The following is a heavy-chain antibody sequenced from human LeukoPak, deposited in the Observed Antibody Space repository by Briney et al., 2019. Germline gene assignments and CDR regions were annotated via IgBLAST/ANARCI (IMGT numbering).Heavy chain of an antibody. Sequence: ASVKVSCKASGYTFTSYGISWVRQAPGQGLEWMGWISTYNGDTNYAQKLQGRVTMTTDTSTNTAYMELRSLRSDDTAVYYCAREDQSNTRSYFDYWGQGTLVTVSS. J-gene: IGHJ4*02. CDR3: AREDQSNTRSYFDY. D-gene: IGHD1/OR15-1a*01. CDR1: GYTFTSYG. V-gene: IGHV1-18*01. CDR2: ISTYNGDT.